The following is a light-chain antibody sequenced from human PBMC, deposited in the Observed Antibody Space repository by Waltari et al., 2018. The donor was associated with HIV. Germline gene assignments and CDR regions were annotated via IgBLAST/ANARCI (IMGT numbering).Light chain of an antibody. Sequence: EVVLTQSPATLSLSPGESATLPCRASQSVDNYLAWYQQKPGQAPRLLIYDASSRATGIPARFSGSGSGTDFTLTISSLEADDFAVYYCQQRSDWPPFTFGPGTKVDIK. CDR1: QSVDNY. CDR3: QQRSDWPPFT. V-gene: IGKV3-11*01. J-gene: IGKJ3*01. CDR2: DAS.